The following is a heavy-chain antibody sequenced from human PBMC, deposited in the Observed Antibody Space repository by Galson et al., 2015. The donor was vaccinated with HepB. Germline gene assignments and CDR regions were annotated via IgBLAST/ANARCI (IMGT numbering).Heavy chain of an antibody. CDR1: GFTLTDFA. CDR3: ARDPDDTDGYYLTFEY. V-gene: IGHV3-30-3*01. CDR2: ISYDGNNQ. D-gene: IGHD3-22*01. J-gene: IGHJ4*02. Sequence: SLRLSCAASGFTLTDFAMYWVRQAPGKGLEWVAFISYDGNNQYYADSVRGRFTISRDVAKNTSYLQMNSLRIEDTALYYCARDPDDTDGYYLTFEYWGQGALITVSS.